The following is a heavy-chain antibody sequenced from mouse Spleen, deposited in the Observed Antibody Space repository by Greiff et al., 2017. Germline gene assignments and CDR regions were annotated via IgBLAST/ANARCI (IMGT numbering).Heavy chain of an antibody. J-gene: IGHJ1*01. D-gene: IGHD2-3*01. V-gene: IGHV1-39*01. Sequence: VQLKESGPELVKPGASVKISCKASGYSFTDYNMNWVKQSNGKSLEWIGVINPNYGTTSYNQKFKGKATLTVDQSSSTAYMQLNSLTSEDSAVYYCARKERLYDGYDWYFDVWGAGTTVTVSS. CDR3: ARKERLYDGYDWYFDV. CDR1: GYSFTDYN. CDR2: INPNYGTT.